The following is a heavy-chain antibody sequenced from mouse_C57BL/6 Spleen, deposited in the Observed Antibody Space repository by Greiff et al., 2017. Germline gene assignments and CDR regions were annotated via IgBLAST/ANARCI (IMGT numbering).Heavy chain of an antibody. V-gene: IGHV5-17*01. CDR3: ARGDFDD. CDR2: ISSGSSTI. J-gene: IGHJ2*01. CDR1: GFTFSDYG. Sequence: EVKLEESGGGLVKPGGSLKLSCAASGFTFSDYGMHWVRQAPEKGLEWVAYISSGSSTIYYADTVKGRFTISRDNAKNTLFLQMTSLRSEDTAMYYCARGDFDDWGQGTTLTVSS.